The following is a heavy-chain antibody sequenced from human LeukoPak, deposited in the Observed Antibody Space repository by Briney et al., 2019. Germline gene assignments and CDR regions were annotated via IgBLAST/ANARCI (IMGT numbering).Heavy chain of an antibody. CDR1: GLTLSSYA. J-gene: IGHJ4*02. D-gene: IGHD4-17*01. CDR3: ARFDYGFDY. Sequence: GGSLRLSCAASGLTLSSYAMHWVRQAPGKGLEWVADISYDGSNKYYADSVKGRFIISRPNSKNTLYLQMNSLRAEDTAVYYCARFDYGFDYWGQGTLVTVSS. V-gene: IGHV3-30*04. CDR2: ISYDGSNK.